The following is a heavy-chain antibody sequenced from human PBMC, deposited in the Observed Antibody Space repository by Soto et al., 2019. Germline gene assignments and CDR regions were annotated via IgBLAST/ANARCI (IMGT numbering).Heavy chain of an antibody. J-gene: IGHJ3*02. Sequence: GLEWMGWINPNSGGTNYAQKFQGWVTMTRDTSISTAYMELSRLRSDDTAVYYCARDREVYYYDSSGYQPWPRAFDIWGQGTMVTVSS. CDR3: ARDREVYYYDSSGYQPWPRAFDI. V-gene: IGHV1-2*04. D-gene: IGHD3-22*01. CDR2: INPNSGGT.